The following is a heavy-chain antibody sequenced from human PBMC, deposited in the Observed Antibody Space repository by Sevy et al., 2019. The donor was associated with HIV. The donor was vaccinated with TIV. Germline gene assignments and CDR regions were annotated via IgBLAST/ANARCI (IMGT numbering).Heavy chain of an antibody. CDR1: GYTFTSYG. D-gene: IGHD3-22*01. Sequence: ASVKVSCKASGYTFTSYGISWVRQAPGQGLEWMGWISAYNGNTKYAQKLQGRVTMTTDTSTSTAYMELRSLRSDDTAVYYCARRGLYYYDSSGYYLTPNDAFDIWGQGTMVTVSS. J-gene: IGHJ3*02. CDR3: ARRGLYYYDSSGYYLTPNDAFDI. CDR2: ISAYNGNT. V-gene: IGHV1-18*01.